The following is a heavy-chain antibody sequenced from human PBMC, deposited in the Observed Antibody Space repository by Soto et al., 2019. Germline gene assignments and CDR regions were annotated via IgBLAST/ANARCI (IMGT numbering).Heavy chain of an antibody. Sequence: EVQLVESGGGLVKPGGSLRLSCAASGFTFSNAWMSWVRQAPGKGLEWVGRIKSKTDGGTTDYAGPVKGRCTSSIDDSKNTLYLQMNSLKTEDTAVYYCTTDGGRPLAFDIWGQGTMFTVSS. J-gene: IGHJ3*02. V-gene: IGHV3-15*01. CDR1: GFTFSNAW. D-gene: IGHD6-6*01. CDR3: TTDGGRPLAFDI. CDR2: IKSKTDGGTT.